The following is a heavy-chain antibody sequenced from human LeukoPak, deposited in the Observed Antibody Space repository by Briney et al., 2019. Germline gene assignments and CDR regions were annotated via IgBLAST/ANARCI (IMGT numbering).Heavy chain of an antibody. V-gene: IGHV3-21*01. CDR1: GFTFSSYA. J-gene: IGHJ5*02. CDR3: ARDLGYYYDSSGYYPHRWFDP. CDR2: ISSSSSYI. D-gene: IGHD3-22*01. Sequence: GGSLRLSCAASGFTFSSYAMSWVRQAPGKGLEWVSSISSSSSYIYYADSVKGRFTISRDNAKNSLYLQMNSLRAEDTAVYYCARDLGYYYDSSGYYPHRWFDPWGQGTLVTVSS.